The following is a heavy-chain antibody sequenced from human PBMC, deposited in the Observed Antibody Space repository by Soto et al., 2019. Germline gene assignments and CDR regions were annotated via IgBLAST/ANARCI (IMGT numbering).Heavy chain of an antibody. Sequence: QVQLQESGPGLVKPSGTLSLTCTVSNASISSRKWWTWVRQTPGKGLEWIGEIYHSGSINHTPSLKSRLTMSVDKSINQCSLKITSVTAADTAVYYCASKFGELLANAFDIWGQGTVVTVSS. J-gene: IGHJ3*02. CDR2: IYHSGSI. V-gene: IGHV4-4*02. D-gene: IGHD3-10*01. CDR3: ASKFGELLANAFDI. CDR1: NASISSRKW.